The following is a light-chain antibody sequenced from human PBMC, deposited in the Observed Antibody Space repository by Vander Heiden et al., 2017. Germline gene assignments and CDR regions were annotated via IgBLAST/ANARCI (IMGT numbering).Light chain of an antibody. J-gene: IGLJ1*01. CDR2: DVS. CDR3: SSYTSSSTLV. CDR1: SSDVGGYNY. Sequence: QSALTQPASVSGSPGQPITISCTGTSSDVGGYNYVSWYQQHPGKAPKLMIYDVSNRPSGVSNRFSGSKSGNTASLTISGLQAEDEADYYCSSYTSSSTLVFGTGTKVT. V-gene: IGLV2-14*01.